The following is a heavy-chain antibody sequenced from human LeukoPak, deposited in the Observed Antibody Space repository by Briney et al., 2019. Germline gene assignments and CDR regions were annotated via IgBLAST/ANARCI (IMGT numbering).Heavy chain of an antibody. Sequence: GGSLRLSCAASGFTFSSYWMHWVRQAPGKGLVWVSRINSDGSSTSYADSVKGRFTISRDNAKNTLYPQMNSLRAEDTAVYYCATVDCSGGSCYSGMDVWGQGTTVTVSS. CDR3: ATVDCSGGSCYSGMDV. D-gene: IGHD2-15*01. J-gene: IGHJ6*02. CDR1: GFTFSSYW. CDR2: INSDGSST. V-gene: IGHV3-74*01.